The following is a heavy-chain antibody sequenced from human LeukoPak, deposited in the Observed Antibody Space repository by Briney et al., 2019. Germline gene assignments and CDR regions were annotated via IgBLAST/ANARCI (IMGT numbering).Heavy chain of an antibody. CDR2: ISSSSSYI. D-gene: IGHD3-3*01. CDR3: AREGAYDFWSGSNYDALDV. V-gene: IGHV3-21*01. CDR1: GFIFSNYA. Sequence: PGGSLRLSCAPSGFIFSNYAMSWVRQAPGKGLEWVSSISSSSSYIHYAESVKGRFTISRDNAKNSLYLQMNSLRAEDTAVYYCAREGAYDFWSGSNYDALDVWGQGTTVAVSS. J-gene: IGHJ6*02.